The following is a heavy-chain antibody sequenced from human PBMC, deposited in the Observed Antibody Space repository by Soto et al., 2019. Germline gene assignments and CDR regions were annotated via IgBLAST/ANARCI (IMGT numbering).Heavy chain of an antibody. Sequence: SETLSLTCAVYGGSFSGYYWSWIRQPPGKGLEWIGEINHSGSTNYNPSLKSRVTISVDTSKNQFSLKLSSVTAADTAVYYCARATNVLLWFGETQFDYWAQGTLVTVS. V-gene: IGHV4-34*01. CDR3: ARATNVLLWFGETQFDY. J-gene: IGHJ4*02. D-gene: IGHD3-10*01. CDR1: GGSFSGYY. CDR2: INHSGST.